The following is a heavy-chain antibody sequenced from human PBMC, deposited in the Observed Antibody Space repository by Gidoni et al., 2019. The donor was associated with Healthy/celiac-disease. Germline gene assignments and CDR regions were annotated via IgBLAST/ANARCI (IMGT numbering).Heavy chain of an antibody. D-gene: IGHD1-26*01. CDR1: GGSISSSSSY. CDR3: ARPRAHGGSYYAHNWFDP. J-gene: IGHJ5*02. Sequence: QLQLQESGPGLVKPSETLSLTCTVSGGSISSSSSYWGWIRQPPGKGLEWIGSIYYSWSTDYNPSLKSRVTISVDTSKNQFSLKLSSVTAADTAVYYCARPRAHGGSYYAHNWFDPWGQGTLVTVSS. CDR2: IYYSWST. V-gene: IGHV4-39*01.